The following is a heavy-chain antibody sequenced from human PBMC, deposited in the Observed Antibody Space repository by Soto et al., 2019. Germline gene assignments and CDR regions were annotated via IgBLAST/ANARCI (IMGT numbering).Heavy chain of an antibody. J-gene: IGHJ4*02. CDR2: MNPNSGNT. D-gene: IGHD6-13*01. Sequence: QVQLVQSGAEVKKPGASVKVSCKASGYTFTSYDINWVRQATGQGLEWMGWMNPNSGNTGYAQKFQGRDTMTRNTCVSTAYMELSCLRYEYTAVYYCPSGLGIAASGTNYWGQGTLVTVSS. CDR1: GYTFTSYD. V-gene: IGHV1-8*01. CDR3: PSGLGIAASGTNY.